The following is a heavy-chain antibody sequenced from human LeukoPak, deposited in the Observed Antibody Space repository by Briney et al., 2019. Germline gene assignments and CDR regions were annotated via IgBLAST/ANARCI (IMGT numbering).Heavy chain of an antibody. V-gene: IGHV1-69*04. CDR2: IIPMLGKA. CDR1: GTTFSSYA. Sequence: SVKVSCKASGTTFSSYAISWVRQAPGQGLEWMGRIIPMLGKANYAQKFQGRVTITADKPTSTAYMGLSTDKSTVTAYMELSSLRSEDTAVYYCARGSSYPTYFDYWGQGTLVTVSS. J-gene: IGHJ4*02. CDR3: SSLRSEDTAVYYCARGSSYPTYFDY. D-gene: IGHD3-22*01.